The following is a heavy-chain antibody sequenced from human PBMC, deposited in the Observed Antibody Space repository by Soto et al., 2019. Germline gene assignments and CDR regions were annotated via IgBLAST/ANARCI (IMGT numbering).Heavy chain of an antibody. Sequence: GGPMRLSCAASGCTFRSYAMSWVRQDPGKGLEWVSAISGSGGSTYYADSVKGRFTISRDNSKNTLYLQMNSLRAEDTAVYYCAKDLRQQLVYYFDYWGQGTLVTVSS. D-gene: IGHD6-13*01. CDR3: AKDLRQQLVYYFDY. CDR2: ISGSGGST. CDR1: GCTFRSYA. V-gene: IGHV3-23*01. J-gene: IGHJ4*02.